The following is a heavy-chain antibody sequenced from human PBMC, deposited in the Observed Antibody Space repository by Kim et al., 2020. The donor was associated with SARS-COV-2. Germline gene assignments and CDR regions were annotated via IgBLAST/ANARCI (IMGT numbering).Heavy chain of an antibody. CDR1: GGSFSGYY. J-gene: IGHJ4*02. V-gene: IGHV4-34*01. CDR3: ARGLKRRYSYGYGY. CDR2: INHSGST. D-gene: IGHD5-18*01. Sequence: SETLSLTCAVYGGSFSGYYWSWIRQPPGKGLEWIGEINHSGSTNYNPSLKSRVTISVDTSKNQFSLKLSSVTAADTAVYYCARGLKRRYSYGYGYWGQGTLVTVSS.